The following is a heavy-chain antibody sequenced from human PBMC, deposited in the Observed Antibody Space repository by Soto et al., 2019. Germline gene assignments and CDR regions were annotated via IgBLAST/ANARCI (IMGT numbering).Heavy chain of an antibody. CDR1: GFTFSSYA. J-gene: IGHJ4*02. CDR3: ARVEGGGSC. Sequence: GGSLRLSCAASGFTFSSYAMHWVRQAPGKGLEWVAVISYDGSNKYYADSVKGRFTISRDNSKNTLYLQMNSLRAEDTAVYYWARVEGGGSCWGQGTLVTVSS. V-gene: IGHV3-30-3*01. CDR2: ISYDGSNK. D-gene: IGHD2-15*01.